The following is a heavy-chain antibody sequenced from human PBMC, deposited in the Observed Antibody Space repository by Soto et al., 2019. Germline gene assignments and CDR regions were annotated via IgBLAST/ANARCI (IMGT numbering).Heavy chain of an antibody. V-gene: IGHV5-10-1*01. CDR3: ARHGAAIWLGY. J-gene: IGHJ4*02. CDR1: GYTFSGHW. CDR2: IDPSDSYI. Sequence: GESLKISCKTSGYTFSGHWISWVRQVPGKGLQWMGNIDPSDSYINYNLAFRGHVTFSVDKSSSTAYLHWRSLGPSDTAIYYCARHGAAIWLGYWGQGTQVTV. D-gene: IGHD6-19*01.